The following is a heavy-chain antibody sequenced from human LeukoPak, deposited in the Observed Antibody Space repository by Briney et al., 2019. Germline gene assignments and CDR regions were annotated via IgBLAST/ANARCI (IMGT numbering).Heavy chain of an antibody. CDR3: ARALYYYGSGSYQRVPNWFDP. J-gene: IGHJ5*02. Sequence: SETLSLTCAVYGGSFSGYYWSWIRQPPGKELEWIGEINHSGSTNYNPSLKSRVTISVDTSKNQFSLKLSSVTAADTAVYYCARALYYYGSGSYQRVPNWFDPWGQGTLVTVSS. V-gene: IGHV4-34*01. CDR2: INHSGST. CDR1: GGSFSGYY. D-gene: IGHD3-10*01.